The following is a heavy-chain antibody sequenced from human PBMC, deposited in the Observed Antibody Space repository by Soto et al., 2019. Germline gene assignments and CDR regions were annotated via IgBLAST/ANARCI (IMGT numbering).Heavy chain of an antibody. CDR3: ASSRLIIDEFDY. V-gene: IGHV4-31*03. CDR1: GGSISSGGYY. J-gene: IGHJ4*02. D-gene: IGHD3-9*01. Sequence: QVQLQESGPGLVKPSQTLSLTCTVSGGSISSGGYYWSWIRQHPGKGLEWIGYIYYSGSTYYNPSLKSRETISVDPSKNQFSLKLSSVTAADTAVYYCASSRLIIDEFDYWGQGTLVTVSS. CDR2: IYYSGST.